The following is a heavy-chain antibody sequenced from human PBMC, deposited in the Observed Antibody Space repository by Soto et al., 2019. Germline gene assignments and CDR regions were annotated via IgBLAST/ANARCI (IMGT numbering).Heavy chain of an antibody. CDR2: INSDGSTT. CDR1: GFTLSSYW. CDR3: ARDLTGSGTY. Sequence: EVQLVESGGGLVQPGGSLRLSCAASGFTLSSYWMHWVRQAPGKGLVWVSRINSDGSTTSYADSVKGRFTISKDNAKNTLDLQMNSLRVEDTAVYYCARDLTGSGTYWGQGTLVTVSS. V-gene: IGHV3-74*01. D-gene: IGHD2-15*01. J-gene: IGHJ4*02.